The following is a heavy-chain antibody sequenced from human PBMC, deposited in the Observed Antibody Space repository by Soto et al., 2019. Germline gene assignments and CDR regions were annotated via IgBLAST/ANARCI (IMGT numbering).Heavy chain of an antibody. CDR3: ANDQGPMTTVTRATDY. CDR2: ISYDGSNK. J-gene: IGHJ4*02. Sequence: QVQLVESGGGVVQPGRSLRLSCAASGFTFSSYGMHWVRQAPGKGLEWVAVISYDGSNKYYADSVKGRFTISRDNSKNTLYLQMNSLRAEETAVYYCANDQGPMTTVTRATDYRGQGTLVTVSS. CDR1: GFTFSSYG. D-gene: IGHD4-17*01. V-gene: IGHV3-30*18.